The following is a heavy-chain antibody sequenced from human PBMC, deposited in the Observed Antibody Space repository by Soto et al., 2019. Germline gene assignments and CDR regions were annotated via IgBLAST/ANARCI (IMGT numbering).Heavy chain of an antibody. CDR1: GGSISSSSYY. CDR2: IYYSGST. Sequence: SETLSLTCTVSGGSISSSSYYWGWIRQPPGKGLEWIGSIYYSGSTYYNPSLKSRVTISVDTSKNQFSLKLSSVTAADTAVYYCARLYCSSTSCYWHYYYYMDVWGKGTTVTVSS. D-gene: IGHD2-2*01. V-gene: IGHV4-39*01. J-gene: IGHJ6*03. CDR3: ARLYCSSTSCYWHYYYYMDV.